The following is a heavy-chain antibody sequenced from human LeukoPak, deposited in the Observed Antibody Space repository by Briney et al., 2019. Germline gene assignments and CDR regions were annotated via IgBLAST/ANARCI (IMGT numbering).Heavy chain of an antibody. V-gene: IGHV4-61*02. CDR1: GDSISSGSYY. CDR2: VYMNRNI. D-gene: IGHD2-15*01. CDR3: ASLGSNDY. Sequence: RPSETLSLTCTVSGDSISSGSYYWSWIRQPAGKGLEWIGRVYMNRNINYNPSLKSRVTISADTSKNQFSLQLTSVTAADTAVYYCASLGSNDYWGQGTLVTVSS. J-gene: IGHJ4*02.